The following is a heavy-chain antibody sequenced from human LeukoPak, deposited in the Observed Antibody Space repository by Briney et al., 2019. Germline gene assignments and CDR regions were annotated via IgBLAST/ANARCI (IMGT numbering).Heavy chain of an antibody. CDR3: ARDIVSAYSSGWYFFSSAY. CDR2: INWNGGST. J-gene: IGHJ4*02. CDR1: GFTFDDYG. V-gene: IGHV3-20*04. D-gene: IGHD6-19*01. Sequence: PGGSLRLSXAASGFTFDDYGMSWVRQAPGKGLEWVSSINWNGGSTGYADSVKGRFTISRDNAKNSLYLQMNSLRAEDTALYYCARDIVSAYSSGWYFFSSAYWGQGTLVTVSS.